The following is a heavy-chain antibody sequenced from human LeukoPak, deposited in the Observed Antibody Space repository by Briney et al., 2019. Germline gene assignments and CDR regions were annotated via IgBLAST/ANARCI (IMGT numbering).Heavy chain of an antibody. D-gene: IGHD1-26*01. V-gene: IGHV1-8*01. Sequence: ASVKVSCKAPGYTFTSYDINWVRQATGQGLEWMGWMNPNSGNTGYAQKFQGRVTMTRNTSISTAYMEPSSLRSEDTAVYYCARSGSYYHYYGMDVWGQGTTVTVSS. CDR1: GYTFTSYD. J-gene: IGHJ6*02. CDR2: MNPNSGNT. CDR3: ARSGSYYHYYGMDV.